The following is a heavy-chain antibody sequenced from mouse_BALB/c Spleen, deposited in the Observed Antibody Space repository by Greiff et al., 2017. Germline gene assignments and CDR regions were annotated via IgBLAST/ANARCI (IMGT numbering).Heavy chain of an antibody. D-gene: IGHD2-3*01. J-gene: IGHJ4*01. V-gene: IGHV2-2*02. CDR1: GFSLTSYG. CDR3: ARNGGYYVDAMDY. CDR2: IWSGGST. Sequence: QVQLKESGPGLVQPSQSLSITCTVSGFSLTSYGVHWVRQSPGKGLEWLGVIWSGGSTDYNAAFISRLSISKDNSKSQVFFKMNSLQANDTAIYYCARNGGYYVDAMDYWGQGTSVTVSS.